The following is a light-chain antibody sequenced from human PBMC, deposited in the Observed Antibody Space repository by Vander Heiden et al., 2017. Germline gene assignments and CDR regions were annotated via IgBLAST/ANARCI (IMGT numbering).Light chain of an antibody. J-gene: IGKJ1*01. CDR3: QQYKSDPWT. CDR1: QSISSW. V-gene: IGKV1-5*03. CDR2: KAS. Sequence: DIQMTQSPSTLSASVGDRVPITCRASQSISSWLAWYQQKPGKAPKLLIDKASSLESGVPSRFSGSGSGTEFTLTISSLQPDDVATYYCQQYKSDPWTFGQGTKVEIK.